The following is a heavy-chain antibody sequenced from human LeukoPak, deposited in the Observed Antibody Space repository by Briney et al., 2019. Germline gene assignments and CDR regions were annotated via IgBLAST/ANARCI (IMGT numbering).Heavy chain of an antibody. J-gene: IGHJ5*02. CDR2: INHSGST. D-gene: IGHD2-15*01. CDR3: ARQRGPSSKYCSGGSCYSGWFDP. CDR1: GGSFSGYY. Sequence: SETLSLTCAVYGGSFSGYYWSWIRQPPGKGLEWIGEINHSGSTNYNPSLKSRVTISVDTSKNQFSLKLSSVTAADTAVYHCARQRGPSSKYCSGGSCYSGWFDPWGQGTLVTVSS. V-gene: IGHV4-34*01.